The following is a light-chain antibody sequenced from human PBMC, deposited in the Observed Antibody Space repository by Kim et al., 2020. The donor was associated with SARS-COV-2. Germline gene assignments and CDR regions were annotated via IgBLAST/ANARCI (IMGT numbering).Light chain of an antibody. CDR2: DIS. CDR1: QSITTE. J-gene: IGKJ1*01. V-gene: IGKV3-11*01. Sequence: LFPGQIAPLSCRSCQSITTELALYQQKPGQPPRLFIYDISNRATGIPARFSGSGSGTDFTLTVGSLEPEDSAVYYCQQRTKWPRTFGQGTKVDIK. CDR3: QQRTKWPRT.